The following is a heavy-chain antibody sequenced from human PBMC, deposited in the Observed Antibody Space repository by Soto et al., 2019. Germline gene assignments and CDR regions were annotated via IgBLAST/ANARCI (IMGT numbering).Heavy chain of an antibody. CDR2: IWSDGNNQ. CDR1: GFTFCSHG. CDR3: ARKGPSVFDY. Sequence: VQLVESGGGVVQPGRSLRHSCAASGFTFCSHGMHWVRQAPGKGLEWVAAIWSDGNNQYYIDSVKGRFTISRDNSKNTLYLQMNSLRTEDTAVYYCARKGPSVFDYWGQGTLVTVSS. J-gene: IGHJ4*02. V-gene: IGHV3-33*01.